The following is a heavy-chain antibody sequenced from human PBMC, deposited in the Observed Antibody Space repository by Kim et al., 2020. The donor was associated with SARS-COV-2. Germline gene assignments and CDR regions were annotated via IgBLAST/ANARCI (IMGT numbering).Heavy chain of an antibody. V-gene: IGHV4-39*01. CDR2: IYYSGST. D-gene: IGHD3-3*01. Sequence: SETLSLTCTVSGGSISSSSYYWGWIRQPPGKGLEWIGSIYYSGSTYYNPSLKSRVTISVDTSKNQFSLKLSSVTAADTAVYYCWARRITIPPEGLNWFDPWGQGTLVTVSS. J-gene: IGHJ5*02. CDR1: GGSISSSSYY. CDR3: WARRITIPPEGLNWFDP.